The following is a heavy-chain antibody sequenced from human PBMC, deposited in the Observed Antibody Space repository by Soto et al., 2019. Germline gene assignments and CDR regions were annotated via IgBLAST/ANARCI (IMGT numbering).Heavy chain of an antibody. CDR3: ARLRYDYDILTGYLYYSDY. V-gene: IGHV4-59*08. D-gene: IGHD3-9*01. J-gene: IGHJ4*02. Sequence: SETLSLTCTVSGGSISSYYWSWIRQPPGKGLEWIGYIYYSGSTNYNPSLKSRVTISVDTSKNQFSLKLSSVTAADTAVYYCARLRYDYDILTGYLYYSDYWGRGTLVTAPQ. CDR1: GGSISSYY. CDR2: IYYSGST.